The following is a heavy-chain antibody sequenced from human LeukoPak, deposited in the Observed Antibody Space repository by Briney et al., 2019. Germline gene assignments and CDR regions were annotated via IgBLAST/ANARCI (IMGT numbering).Heavy chain of an antibody. V-gene: IGHV1-2*02. J-gene: IGHJ4*02. CDR1: GYTFTGYY. CDR2: INPNSGGT. D-gene: IGHD6-13*01. Sequence: ASVKVSCKASGYTFTGYYMHWVRQAPGQGLEWMGWINPNSGGTNYAQKLQGSVTMTTDTSTNTAYMELRSLRSDDTAVYYCARAYSSSWPNEDYWGQGTLVTVSS. CDR3: ARAYSSSWPNEDY.